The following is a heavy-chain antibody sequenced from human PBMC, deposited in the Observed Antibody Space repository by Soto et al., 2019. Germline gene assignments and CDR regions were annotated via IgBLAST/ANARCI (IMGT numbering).Heavy chain of an antibody. CDR1: GFTFSSYL. J-gene: IGHJ4*02. V-gene: IGHV3-74*01. Sequence: GGSLRLSCAASGFTFSSYLMHWVRQAPGKGLVWVSRINSDGSSTSYADSVKGRFTISRDNAKNTLYLQMNSLRAEDTAVYYCAVAVAGPTAIGYWGQGTLVTV. D-gene: IGHD6-19*01. CDR2: INSDGSST. CDR3: AVAVAGPTAIGY.